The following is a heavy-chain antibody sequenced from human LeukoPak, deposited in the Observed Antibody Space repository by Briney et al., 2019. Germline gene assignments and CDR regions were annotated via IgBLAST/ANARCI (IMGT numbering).Heavy chain of an antibody. CDR2: MWYDGSNK. CDR1: GFTFSSYG. J-gene: IGHJ4*02. CDR3: AKDQTRSYPDY. V-gene: IGHV3-33*06. Sequence: GGSLRLSCAASGFTFSSYGMHWVRQAPGKGLEWVAVMWYDGSNKYYADSVKGRFTISRDNSKNTLYLQMNSLRAEDTAVYYCAKDQTRSYPDYWGQGTLVTVSS. D-gene: IGHD1-26*01.